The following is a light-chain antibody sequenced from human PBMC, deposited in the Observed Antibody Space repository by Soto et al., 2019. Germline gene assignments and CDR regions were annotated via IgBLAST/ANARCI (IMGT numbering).Light chain of an antibody. CDR2: GAS. V-gene: IGKV3-15*01. CDR3: QQYSNWPRT. J-gene: IGKJ4*01. CDR1: QSVSSD. Sequence: EIVVTQSPATLSVSPGERATLSCRASQSVSSDLAWFQQKPGQAPNLLIYGASTRATGVPARFSGSGSGTEFTLTISSLQSEDFAVYYCQQYSNWPRTFGGGTKVEIK.